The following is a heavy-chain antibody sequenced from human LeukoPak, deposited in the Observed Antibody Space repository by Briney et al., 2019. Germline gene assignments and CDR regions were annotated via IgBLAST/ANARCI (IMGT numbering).Heavy chain of an antibody. CDR3: ASRWAGSFDPNYYYGMDV. D-gene: IGHD5-24*01. Sequence: SVKVSCKASGGTFSSYAISWVRQAPGQGLEWMGGIIPIFGTANYAQKFQGRVTITADESTSTAYMELSSLRSEDTAVYYCASRWAGSFDPNYYYGMDVWGQGTTVTVSS. V-gene: IGHV1-69*13. CDR1: GGTFSSYA. CDR2: IIPIFGTA. J-gene: IGHJ6*02.